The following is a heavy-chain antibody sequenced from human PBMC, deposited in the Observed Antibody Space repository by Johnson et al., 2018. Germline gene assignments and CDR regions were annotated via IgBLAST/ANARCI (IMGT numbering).Heavy chain of an antibody. D-gene: IGHD3-22*01. J-gene: IGHJ6*03. CDR1: GFIFSNYD. Sequence: QVQLVESGGGVAQPGRSLRLSCAASGFIFSNYDIHWVRQAPGKGLAWGAVISYDGSNKDYADSVKGRFNIARENSKNTLYLQMNSLRAEDTAVYYCARDHYYDSSGYYPYYYYYMDVGGKGTTVTVS. V-gene: IGHV3-30*03. CDR3: ARDHYYDSSGYYPYYYYYMDV. CDR2: ISYDGSNK.